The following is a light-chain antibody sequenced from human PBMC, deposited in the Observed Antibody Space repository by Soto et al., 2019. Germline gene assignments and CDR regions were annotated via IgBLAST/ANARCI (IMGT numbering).Light chain of an antibody. J-gene: IGKJ5*01. CDR1: ESLYGN. Sequence: EILLTQSPATLSVSPGERATFSCRASESLYGNLAWYQQKPGQAPRLLIYGTSTRATGLPARFSGSGSETAFTLAVSSRQEEDRVGNECPRYKSWSGLVGHGTRLEIK. CDR3: PRYKSWSGL. CDR2: GTS. V-gene: IGKV3-15*01.